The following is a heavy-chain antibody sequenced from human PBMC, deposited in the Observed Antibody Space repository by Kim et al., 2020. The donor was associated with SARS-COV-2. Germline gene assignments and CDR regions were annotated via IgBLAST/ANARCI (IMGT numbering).Heavy chain of an antibody. D-gene: IGHD6-13*01. CDR1: GFIFGDYY. CDR2: TSSSDSSGGTTM. J-gene: IGHJ4*02. V-gene: IGHV3-11*04. Sequence: GGSLRLSCAASGFIFGDYYMSWIRQAPGKGLEWVSYTSSSDSSGGTTMYYADSLKGRFTISRDNAKNSLYLQMNSLRAEDTAVYYCAKSVREAAGPFDSWGRGTLVTVFS. CDR3: AKSVREAAGPFDS.